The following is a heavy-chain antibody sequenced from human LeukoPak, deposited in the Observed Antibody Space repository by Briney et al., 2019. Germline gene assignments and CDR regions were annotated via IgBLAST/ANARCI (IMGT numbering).Heavy chain of an antibody. Sequence: PSETLSLTCTVSGGSISSGGYYWSWIRQHPGKGLEWIGCIYYSGSTYYNPSLKSRVTISVDTSKNQFSLELSSVTAADTAVYYCARDSGYSYGPFDYWGQGTLVTVSS. CDR2: IYYSGST. V-gene: IGHV4-31*03. CDR1: GGSISSGGYY. J-gene: IGHJ4*02. CDR3: ARDSGYSYGPFDY. D-gene: IGHD5-18*01.